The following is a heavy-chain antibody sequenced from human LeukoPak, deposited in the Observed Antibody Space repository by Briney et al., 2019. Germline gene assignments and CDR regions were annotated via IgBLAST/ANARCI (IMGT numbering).Heavy chain of an antibody. CDR2: IIPIFGTA. CDR1: GGTFSSYA. CDR3: ARPFDYCTNGVCFHMASGYYYGMDV. Sequence: GASVKVSCKASGGTFSSYAISWVRQAPGQGLEWMGGIIPIFGTANYAQKFQGRVTITADESTSTAYMELSSLRSEDTAVYYCARPFDYCTNGVCFHMASGYYYGMDVWGQGTTVTVSS. D-gene: IGHD2-8*01. J-gene: IGHJ6*02. V-gene: IGHV1-69*13.